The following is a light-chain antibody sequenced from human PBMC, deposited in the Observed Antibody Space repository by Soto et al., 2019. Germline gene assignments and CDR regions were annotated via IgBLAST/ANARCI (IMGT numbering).Light chain of an antibody. J-gene: IGKJ5*01. CDR3: QQYGSSPIT. Sequence: EIVLTQSPGTLSLSPGERATLSCTASQSVKSIHFAWYQQKPGQPPRLLIYGASTRATGIPDRFSGGGSGTYYNLIFSRLEPQDSAVYWCQQYGSSPITFGQGTRLE. CDR1: QSVKSIH. V-gene: IGKV3-20*01. CDR2: GAS.